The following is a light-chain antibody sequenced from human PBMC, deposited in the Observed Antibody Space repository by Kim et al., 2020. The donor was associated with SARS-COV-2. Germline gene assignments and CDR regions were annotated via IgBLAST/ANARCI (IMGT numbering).Light chain of an antibody. Sequence: LAPGTSAHTTFLGNKLGEKYTSWFRQKPGQAPVLFMYQDRKRPSGIPERFSGSNSGNTATLTISGTQALDEADYYCQVWDSSAYVFGTGTKVTVL. CDR1: KLGEKY. J-gene: IGLJ1*01. V-gene: IGLV3-1*01. CDR2: QDR. CDR3: QVWDSSAYV.